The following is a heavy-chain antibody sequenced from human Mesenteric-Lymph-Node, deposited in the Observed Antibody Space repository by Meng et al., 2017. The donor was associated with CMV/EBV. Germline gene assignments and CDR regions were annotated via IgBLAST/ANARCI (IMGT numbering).Heavy chain of an antibody. CDR1: GGSISSYY. CDR2: IYYSGST. D-gene: IGHD1-14*01. CDR3: ARTTSLAGLRDLYGMDV. J-gene: IGHJ6*02. Sequence: SETLSLTCTVSGGSISSYYWSWIRQPPGKGLEWIGYIYYSGSTNYNPSLKSRVTISVDTSKNQFSLKLSSVTAADTAVYYCARTTSLAGLRDLYGMDVWGQGTTVTVSS. V-gene: IGHV4-59*01.